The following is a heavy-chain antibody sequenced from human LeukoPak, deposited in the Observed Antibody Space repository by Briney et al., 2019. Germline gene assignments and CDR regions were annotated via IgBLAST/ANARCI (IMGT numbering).Heavy chain of an antibody. V-gene: IGHV1-18*01. CDR1: GYSFTSYG. D-gene: IGHD4-17*01. Sequence: ASVKVSCKASGYSFTSYGITWVRQAPGQGLEWMGWISGYNGNTKYAQKFQGRVTMTTDTSTSTAYMELRSLRSNDTAVYYCARDYGDYPSYWGQGTLVTVSS. CDR3: ARDYGDYPSY. J-gene: IGHJ4*02. CDR2: ISGYNGNT.